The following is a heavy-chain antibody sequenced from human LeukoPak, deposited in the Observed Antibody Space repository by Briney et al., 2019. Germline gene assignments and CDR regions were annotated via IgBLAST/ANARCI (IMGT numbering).Heavy chain of an antibody. CDR3: VKGGLYSGDYYGH. D-gene: IGHD1-26*01. CDR2: ISGNGGST. CDR1: GFTLSSYW. Sequence: GGSLRLSCAASGFTLSSYWMHWVRQAPGKGLEYVSSISGNGGSTYYADSVNGRFTISRDNSKNQVYLQMSSLRDDDTAFYYCVKGGLYSGDYYGHWGQGTLVTVSS. J-gene: IGHJ4*02. V-gene: IGHV3-64D*06.